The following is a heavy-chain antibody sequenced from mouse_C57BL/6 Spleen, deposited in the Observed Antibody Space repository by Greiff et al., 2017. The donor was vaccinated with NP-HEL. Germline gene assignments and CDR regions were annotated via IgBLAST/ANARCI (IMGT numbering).Heavy chain of an antibody. J-gene: IGHJ2*01. Sequence: QVQLQQPGAELVKPGASVKLSCKASGYTFTSYWMQWVKQRPGQGLEWIGEIDPSDSYTNYNQKFKGKATLTVDTSSSTAYMQLSSLTSEDSAVYYCARTTVVNFDYWGQGTTLTVSS. CDR2: IDPSDSYT. V-gene: IGHV1-50*01. CDR1: GYTFTSYW. D-gene: IGHD1-1*01. CDR3: ARTTVVNFDY.